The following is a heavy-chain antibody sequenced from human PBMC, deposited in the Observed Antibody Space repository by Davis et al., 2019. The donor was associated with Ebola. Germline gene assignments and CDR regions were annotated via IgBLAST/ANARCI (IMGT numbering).Heavy chain of an antibody. CDR2: IYETGTT. CDR1: GGSIRSYY. V-gene: IGHV4-59*08. CDR3: ARRAAAGRCYFDY. D-gene: IGHD6-13*01. J-gene: IGHJ4*02. Sequence: SETLSLTCTVSGGSIRSYYWSWIRQSPAKGLEWIGYIYETGTTKYNPSLKSRATISLGTSMNQFSLKLIYVTAADTAVYYCARRAAAGRCYFDYWGQGTLVTVSS.